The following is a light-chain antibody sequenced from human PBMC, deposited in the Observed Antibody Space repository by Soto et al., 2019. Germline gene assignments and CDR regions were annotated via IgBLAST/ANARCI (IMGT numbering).Light chain of an antibody. CDR1: QSINIY. Sequence: IQMTQSPSSLSASVGDSVTVTCRASQSINIYLNWYQQKPGKAPTLLIYGACSLQSGVPSRFTGGGSRTDFTLTISSLQPEDFATYYCQQSYRSPYTFGQGTKLEIK. CDR2: GAC. CDR3: QQSYRSPYT. J-gene: IGKJ2*01. V-gene: IGKV1-39*01.